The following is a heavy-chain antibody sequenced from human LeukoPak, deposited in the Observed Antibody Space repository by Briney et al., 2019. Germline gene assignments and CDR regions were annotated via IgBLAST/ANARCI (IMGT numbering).Heavy chain of an antibody. CDR1: GGTFSSYA. V-gene: IGHV1-69*01. D-gene: IGHD5-18*01. CDR2: IIPIFGTA. CDR3: ARCKYSYGHHLDY. Sequence: SVKVSCKASGGTFSSYAISWVRQAPGHGLEWMGGIIPIFGTANYAQKFQGRVTITADESTSTAYMELSSLRSEDTAVYYCARCKYSYGHHLDYWGQGTLVTVSS. J-gene: IGHJ4*02.